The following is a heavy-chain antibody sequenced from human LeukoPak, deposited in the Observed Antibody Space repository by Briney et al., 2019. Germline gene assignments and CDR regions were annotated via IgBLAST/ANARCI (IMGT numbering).Heavy chain of an antibody. CDR1: GGTFSSYA. Sequence: ASVKVSCKASGGTFSSYAISWVRQAPGQGLEWVRGIIPIFGTANYAQKFQGRVTITTDESTSTAYMELSSLRSEDTAVYYCASSRKYYYDSSGYYPYYYMDVWGKGTTVTVSS. CDR3: ASSRKYYYDSSGYYPYYYMDV. CDR2: IIPIFGTA. J-gene: IGHJ6*03. V-gene: IGHV1-69*05. D-gene: IGHD3-22*01.